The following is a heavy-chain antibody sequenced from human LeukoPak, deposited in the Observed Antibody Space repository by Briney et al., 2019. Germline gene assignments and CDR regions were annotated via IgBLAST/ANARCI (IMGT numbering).Heavy chain of an antibody. CDR2: IYYSGST. D-gene: IGHD3-16*01. Sequence: SETLSLTCTVSGGSISSYYWSWLRQPPGKGLAWIGYIYYSGSTNYNPSLKSRVTISVDTSKNQFSLKLSSVTAADTAVYYCARDGGGEYYFDYWGQGTLVTVSS. CDR3: ARDGGGEYYFDY. CDR1: GGSISSYY. V-gene: IGHV4-59*01. J-gene: IGHJ4*02.